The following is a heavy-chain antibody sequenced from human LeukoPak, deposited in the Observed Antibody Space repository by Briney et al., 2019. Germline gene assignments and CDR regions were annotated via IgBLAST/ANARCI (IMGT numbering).Heavy chain of an antibody. Sequence: PXGSLRLSCAASGFTVSSNYMSWVRQAPGKGLEWVSVIYSGGSTHYADSVKGRFTISRDNSKNTLYLQMNSLRAEDTAVYYCARELRWQGTDFDYWGQGTLVTVSS. J-gene: IGHJ4*02. CDR1: GFTVSSNY. CDR2: IYSGGST. V-gene: IGHV3-66*01. CDR3: ARELRWQGTDFDY. D-gene: IGHD5-24*01.